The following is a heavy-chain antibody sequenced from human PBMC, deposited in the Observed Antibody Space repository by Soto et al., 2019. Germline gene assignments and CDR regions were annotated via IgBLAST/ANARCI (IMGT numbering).Heavy chain of an antibody. D-gene: IGHD3-3*01. J-gene: IGHJ4*02. V-gene: IGHV3-7*03. Sequence: EVQLVESGGALVQRGGSLRLSCAASGFSFGDYWMSWVRQAPGKGREWVAHMKKDGSEKYYVDSVKGRFSVSRDNSKNSLYLQMDSLRAEDTAVYYCAKLGSGYYTGLYFDYWGQGTLVTVSS. CDR3: AKLGSGYYTGLYFDY. CDR1: GFSFGDYW. CDR2: MKKDGSEK.